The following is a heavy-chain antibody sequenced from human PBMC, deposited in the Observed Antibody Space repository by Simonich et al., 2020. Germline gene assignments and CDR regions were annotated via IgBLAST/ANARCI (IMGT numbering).Heavy chain of an antibody. V-gene: IGHV1-2*02. CDR2: INPNSGGT. Sequence: QVQLVQSGAEVKKPGASVKVSCKASGYTFTGYSMHLVRQAPGQGLEWWGWINPNSGGTNYAQKFQGRVTMTRDTSISTAYMELSRLRSDDTAVYYCARDRAARYYYYYYMDVWGKGTTVTVSS. CDR1: GYTFTGYS. D-gene: IGHD6-6*01. CDR3: ARDRAARYYYYYYMDV. J-gene: IGHJ6*03.